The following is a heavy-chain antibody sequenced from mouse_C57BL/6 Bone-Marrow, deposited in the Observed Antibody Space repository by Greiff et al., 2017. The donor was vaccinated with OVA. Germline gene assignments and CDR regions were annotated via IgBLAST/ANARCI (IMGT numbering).Heavy chain of an antibody. CDR3: ASGYDGYYAWFAY. J-gene: IGHJ3*01. CDR2: INPNNGGT. D-gene: IGHD2-3*01. Sequence: EVHLVESGPELVKPGASVKISCKASGYTFTDYYMNWVKQSHGKSLEWIGDINPNNGGTSYNQKFKGKATLTVDKSSSTAYMELRSLTSEDSAVYYCASGYDGYYAWFAYWGQGTLVTVSA. CDR1: GYTFTDYY. V-gene: IGHV1-26*01.